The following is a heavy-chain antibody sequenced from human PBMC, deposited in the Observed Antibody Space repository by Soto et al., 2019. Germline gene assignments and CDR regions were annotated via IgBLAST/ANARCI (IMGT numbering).Heavy chain of an antibody. CDR3: ARVAYTYGWIYDY. Sequence: GGSLRLSCAASGFTFSSYWMSWVRQAPGKGLEWVVNIKQDGSERYYMDSVRGRFTASRDNAKNSVYLQMNSLRAEDTAVYFCARVAYTYGWIYDYWGQGSLVTVSS. CDR2: IKQDGSER. D-gene: IGHD2-2*02. J-gene: IGHJ4*01. CDR1: GFTFSSYW. V-gene: IGHV3-7*01.